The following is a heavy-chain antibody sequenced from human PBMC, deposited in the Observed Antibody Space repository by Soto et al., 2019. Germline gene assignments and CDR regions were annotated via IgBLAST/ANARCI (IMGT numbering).Heavy chain of an antibody. CDR2: IKTDGSYT. V-gene: IGHV3-74*01. D-gene: IGHD3-22*01. CDR1: GFTFRTYW. CDR3: ATGGSGYFRY. Sequence: PGGSPRLSFAAPGFTFRTYWMHWVRQAPGKGLEWVSRIKTDGSYTNYADSVKGRFTISRDNAKNTLFLQMDSLGAEDTAVYLCATGGSGYFRYWGQGTLVTVSS. J-gene: IGHJ4*02.